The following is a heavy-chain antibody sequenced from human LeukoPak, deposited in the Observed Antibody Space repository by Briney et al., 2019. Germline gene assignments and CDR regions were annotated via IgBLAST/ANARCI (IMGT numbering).Heavy chain of an antibody. Sequence: GRSPRLSCAASGFTFSNYAMHWVRQAPGKGLEWMAFISNDGSSKYYADSVKGRFTISRDNSKNTLYLQMNSLRAEDTAVYYCAKDKVFVSTTPHSRFDPWGQGTLVTVSS. V-gene: IGHV3-30*04. CDR2: ISNDGSSK. J-gene: IGHJ5*02. CDR1: GFTFSNYA. D-gene: IGHD2-15*01. CDR3: AKDKVFVSTTPHSRFDP.